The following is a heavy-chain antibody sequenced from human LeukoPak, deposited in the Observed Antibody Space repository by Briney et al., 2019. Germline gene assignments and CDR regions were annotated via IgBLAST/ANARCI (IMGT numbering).Heavy chain of an antibody. CDR2: IIPIFGTA. Sequence: SVKVSCKASGGTFSSYAISWVRQARGQGLEWMGGIIPIFGTANYAQKFQGRVTITTDESTSTAYMELSSLRSEDTAVYYCARDRGVEMDTITWSYFDYWGQGTLVTVSS. V-gene: IGHV1-69*05. CDR1: GGTFSSYA. CDR3: ARDRGVEMDTITWSYFDY. D-gene: IGHD5-24*01. J-gene: IGHJ4*02.